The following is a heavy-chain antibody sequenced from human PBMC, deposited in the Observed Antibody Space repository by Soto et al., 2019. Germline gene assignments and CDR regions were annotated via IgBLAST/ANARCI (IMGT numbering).Heavy chain of an antibody. CDR3: AREGTTMVRGDPYYFDY. J-gene: IGHJ4*02. V-gene: IGHV4-4*02. CDR1: GGSISSSNW. CDR2: IYHSGST. Sequence: QVQLQESGPGLVKPSGTLTLTCAVSGGSISSSNWWSWVRQPPGKGLEWIGEIYHSGSTNYNPSLKSRVTISVDKSKNQFSLKLSSVTAADTAVYYCAREGTTMVRGDPYYFDYWGQGTLVTVSS. D-gene: IGHD3-10*01.